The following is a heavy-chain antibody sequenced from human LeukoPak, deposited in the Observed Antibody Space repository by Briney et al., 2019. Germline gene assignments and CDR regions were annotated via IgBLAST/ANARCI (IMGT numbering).Heavy chain of an antibody. V-gene: IGHV1-2*02. Sequence: ASVKVSCKASGYTFTAYYMHWVRQAPGQGLEWMGWIDPNSGATDSAQKFQGRVTVTRDTSINTVYMELSRLTSDDAAVYYCARGRASLTAWFVPWGQGTLVTVSS. CDR3: ARGRASLTAWFVP. CDR2: IDPNSGAT. D-gene: IGHD1-20*01. J-gene: IGHJ5*02. CDR1: GYTFTAYY.